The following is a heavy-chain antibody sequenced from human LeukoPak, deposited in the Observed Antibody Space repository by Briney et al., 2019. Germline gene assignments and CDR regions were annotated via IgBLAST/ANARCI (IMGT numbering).Heavy chain of an antibody. CDR3: ARDSTYSSGSRFYDRFDY. J-gene: IGHJ4*02. Sequence: GGSLRLSCAAPGFTFSSYAMNWVRQAPGKGLEWVSGSSGSGGSKYYADSVKGRFTISRDNSNNTLYLQMNSLRAEDTAVYYCARDSTYSSGSRFYDRFDYWGQGTLVTVSS. V-gene: IGHV3-23*01. CDR2: SSGSGGSK. CDR1: GFTFSSYA. D-gene: IGHD2-15*01.